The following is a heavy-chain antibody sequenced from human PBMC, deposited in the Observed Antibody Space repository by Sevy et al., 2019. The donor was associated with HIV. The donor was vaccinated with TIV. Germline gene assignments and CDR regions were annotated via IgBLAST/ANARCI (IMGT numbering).Heavy chain of an antibody. CDR2: ISGSGSSS. V-gene: IGHV3-23*01. CDR1: GFTFADYA. D-gene: IGHD3-10*01. Sequence: GGSLRLSCVGSGFTFADYAMTWVRQAPGKGPEWVSSISGSGSSSKNADSVKGRFTISRDNSKNTLYLQMNSLRAEDTAVYFCTKKSYGSGTYTRFDPWGQGTLVTVSS. J-gene: IGHJ5*02. CDR3: TKKSYGSGTYTRFDP.